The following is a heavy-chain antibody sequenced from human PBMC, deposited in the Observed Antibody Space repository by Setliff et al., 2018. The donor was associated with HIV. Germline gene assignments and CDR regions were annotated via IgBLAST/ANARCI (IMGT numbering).Heavy chain of an antibody. V-gene: IGHV3-7*01. CDR1: GFMFGVDW. CDR3: ARDGWRGGDY. D-gene: IGHD3-10*01. Sequence: GGSLRLSCAASGFMFGVDWMSWVRQTPGKGLEWVASVTPDGGDKYYADSVKGRFTISRDNAKNSLYLQMNSLRAEDTAVYYCARDGWRGGDYWGQGTLVTVSS. CDR2: VTPDGGDK. J-gene: IGHJ4*02.